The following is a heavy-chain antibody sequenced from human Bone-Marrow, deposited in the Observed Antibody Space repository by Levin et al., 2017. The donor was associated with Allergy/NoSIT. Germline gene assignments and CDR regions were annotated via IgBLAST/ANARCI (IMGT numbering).Heavy chain of an antibody. CDR2: ISYNENNR. Sequence: LSLTCAASGFTFDSYPIHWFRQAPGTGLEWLAVISYNENNRYYADSVRGRFSISRDNSKNTVHLQMDSLRPEDTALYYCARGPFLTGPDFWGQGTLVAVSS. D-gene: IGHD7-27*01. V-gene: IGHV3-30*04. CDR3: ARGPFLTGPDF. J-gene: IGHJ4*02. CDR1: GFTFDSYP.